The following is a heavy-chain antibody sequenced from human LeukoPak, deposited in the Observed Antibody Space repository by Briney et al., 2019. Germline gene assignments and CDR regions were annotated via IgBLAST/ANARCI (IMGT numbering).Heavy chain of an antibody. J-gene: IGHJ6*02. Sequence: TGGSLRLSCAASGFTFSSYSMNWVRQAPGKGLEWVSSISSSSSYIYYADSVKGRFTISRDNAKNSLYLQMNSLRAEDTAVYYCARDQDSSSWPTYYYYGMDVWGQGTTVTVSS. CDR1: GFTFSSYS. CDR3: ARDQDSSSWPTYYYYGMDV. V-gene: IGHV3-21*01. D-gene: IGHD6-13*01. CDR2: ISSSSSYI.